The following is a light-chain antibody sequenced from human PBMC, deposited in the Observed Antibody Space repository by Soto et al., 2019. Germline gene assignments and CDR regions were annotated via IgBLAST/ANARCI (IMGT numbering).Light chain of an antibody. CDR1: SNDVGGYNY. V-gene: IGLV2-11*01. CDR3: CSYIGTSASFV. J-gene: IGLJ1*01. CDR2: DVT. Sequence: QSVLTQPRSVSGSPGQSVTISCTGSSNDVGGYNYVSWYQQRSGKAPKLLIYDVTKWQPGVPERYSGSKSGNTASLTISGLQADDEADYYCCSYIGTSASFVFGTGTKVTVL.